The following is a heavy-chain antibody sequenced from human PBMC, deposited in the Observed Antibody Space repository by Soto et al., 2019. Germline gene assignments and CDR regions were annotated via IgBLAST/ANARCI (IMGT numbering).Heavy chain of an antibody. Sequence: PSETLSLTCTVSGGSISSSSYYWSWIRQPPGKGLEWIGYIYYSGSTNYNPSLKSRVTISVDTSKNQFSLKLSSVTAADTTVYYCARLAIHYYGMDVWGQGTTVTVSS. D-gene: IGHD5-18*01. V-gene: IGHV4-61*01. CDR1: GGSISSSSYY. J-gene: IGHJ6*02. CDR3: ARLAIHYYGMDV. CDR2: IYYSGST.